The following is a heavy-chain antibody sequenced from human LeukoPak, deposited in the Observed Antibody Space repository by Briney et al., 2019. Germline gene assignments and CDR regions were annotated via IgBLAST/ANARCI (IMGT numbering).Heavy chain of an antibody. D-gene: IGHD6-13*01. CDR3: AREASNSWYLRGLSDY. V-gene: IGHV1-46*01. CDR2: INPSGGST. Sequence: ASVKVSCKASGYTFTGYYMHWVRQAPGQGLEWMGIINPSGGSTSYAQKFQGRVTMTRDMSTSTVYMELSSLRSEDTAVYYCAREASNSWYLRGLSDYWGQGTLVTVSS. J-gene: IGHJ4*02. CDR1: GYTFTGYY.